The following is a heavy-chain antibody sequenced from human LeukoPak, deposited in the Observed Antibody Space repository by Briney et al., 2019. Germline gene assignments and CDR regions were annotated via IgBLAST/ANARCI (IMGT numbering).Heavy chain of an antibody. J-gene: IGHJ4*02. CDR3: ARENRGHYSSSWYFCGFDY. Sequence: GGSLRLSCAASGFTFSSYAMHWVRQAPGKGLEWVAVISYDGSNKYYADSVKGRFTISRDNSKNTLYLQMNSLRAEDTAVYYCARENRGHYSSSWYFCGFDYWGQGTLVTVSS. D-gene: IGHD6-13*01. CDR2: ISYDGSNK. CDR1: GFTFSSYA. V-gene: IGHV3-30-3*01.